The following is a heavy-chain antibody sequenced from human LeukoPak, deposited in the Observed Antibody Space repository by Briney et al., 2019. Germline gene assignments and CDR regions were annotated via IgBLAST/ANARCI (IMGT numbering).Heavy chain of an antibody. J-gene: IGHJ3*01. D-gene: IGHD1-1*01. Sequence: ASVKASCKASGYTFTGYYMHWVRQAPGQGLEWMGWINPNGGGTNYAQKFQGRVTMTRDTSISTAYMEVSRLTSDDTAMFYCARDPPGTTAFDLWGQGTMVTVSS. V-gene: IGHV1-2*02. CDR3: ARDPPGTTAFDL. CDR1: GYTFTGYY. CDR2: INPNGGGT.